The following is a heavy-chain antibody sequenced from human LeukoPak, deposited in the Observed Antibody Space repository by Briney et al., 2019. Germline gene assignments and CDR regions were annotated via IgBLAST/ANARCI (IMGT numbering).Heavy chain of an antibody. CDR3: ARDRTGNFDY. CDR2: ISYDGSNK. Sequence: GRSLRLSCAASGFTFSSYAMHWVRQAPGKGLEWVAVISYDGSNKYYADSVKGRFTISRDNSKNTLYLHMNSLRAEDTAVYYCARDRTGNFDYWGQGTLVTVSS. CDR1: GFTFSSYA. J-gene: IGHJ4*02. V-gene: IGHV3-30-3*01. D-gene: IGHD1-1*01.